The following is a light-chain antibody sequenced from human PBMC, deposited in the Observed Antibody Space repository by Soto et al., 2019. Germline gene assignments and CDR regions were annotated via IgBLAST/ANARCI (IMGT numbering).Light chain of an antibody. Sequence: EIVLTQSPGTLSLSPGERATLSCRASQSVSNNYLAWYQQKPGQAPRHLIYGGSSRATGIPVRFSGSGSETDFTLTITRLEPEDFAVYYCQQYSSSRTFGQGTKVDIK. J-gene: IGKJ1*01. CDR3: QQYSSSRT. CDR2: GGS. V-gene: IGKV3-20*01. CDR1: QSVSNNY.